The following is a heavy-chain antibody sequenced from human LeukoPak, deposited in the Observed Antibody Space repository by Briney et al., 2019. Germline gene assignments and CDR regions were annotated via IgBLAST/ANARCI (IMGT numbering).Heavy chain of an antibody. J-gene: IGHJ5*02. CDR2: KNPNSGNT. D-gene: IGHD3-3*01. CDR1: GYTFTSYD. CDR3: ARVQGDFWKWFDP. Sequence: GASVKVSCKASGYTFTSYDINWVRQATGQGLEWMGWKNPNSGNTGYAQKFQGRVTMTRNTSISTAYMELSSLRSEDTAVYYCARVQGDFWKWFDPWGQGTLVTVSS. V-gene: IGHV1-8*01.